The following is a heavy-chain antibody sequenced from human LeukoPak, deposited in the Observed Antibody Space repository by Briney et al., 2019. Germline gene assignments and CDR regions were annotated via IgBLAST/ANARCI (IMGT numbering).Heavy chain of an antibody. D-gene: IGHD4-17*01. V-gene: IGHV3-48*03. CDR3: ARGPTYGDLDY. Sequence: PGGSLRLSCAASGFTFSSYEMNWVRQAPGKGLEWVSYISTSGSTIFYADSVKGRFTISRDNANNSLYLQMNSLRAEDTAVYYCARGPTYGDLDYWGQGTLVTVSS. CDR2: ISTSGSTI. CDR1: GFTFSSYE. J-gene: IGHJ4*02.